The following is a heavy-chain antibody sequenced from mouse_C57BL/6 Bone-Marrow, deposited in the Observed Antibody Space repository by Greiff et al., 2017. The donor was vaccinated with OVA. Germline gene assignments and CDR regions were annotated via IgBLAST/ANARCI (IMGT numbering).Heavy chain of an antibody. D-gene: IGHD2-3*01. Sequence: QVQLQQSGPELVKPGASVTISCKASGYAFSSSWMNWVKQRPGKGLEWIGRIYPGDGDTNYNGKFKGKATLTADKSSSTAYMQLRSLTSEDSAVYFCARHEDGYYASYFDYGGQGTTLPVSS. J-gene: IGHJ2*01. CDR3: ARHEDGYYASYFDY. V-gene: IGHV1-82*01. CDR2: IYPGDGDT. CDR1: GYAFSSSW.